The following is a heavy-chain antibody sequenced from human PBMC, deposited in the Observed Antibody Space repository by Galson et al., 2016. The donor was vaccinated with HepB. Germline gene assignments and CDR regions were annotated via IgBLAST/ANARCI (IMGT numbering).Heavy chain of an antibody. CDR3: AREGDGAYFDY. V-gene: IGHV1-69*06. CDR1: GDALRNLA. CDR2: IVPIIGPG. J-gene: IGHJ4*02. Sequence: SVKVSCKASGDALRNLAINWVRQAPGQGLEWMGGIVPIIGPGNYAQKFQDRLTIVADKSTSTNYMELRSLRSEDTAVYYCAREGDGAYFDYWGQGTLVSVSS. D-gene: IGHD3-16*01.